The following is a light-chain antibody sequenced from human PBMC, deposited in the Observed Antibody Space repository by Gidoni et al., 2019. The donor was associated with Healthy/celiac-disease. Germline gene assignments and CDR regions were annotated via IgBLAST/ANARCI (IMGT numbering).Light chain of an antibody. CDR3: QQTYSRT. CDR1: QSVSRY. J-gene: IGKJ1*01. V-gene: IGKV1-39*01. Sequence: DIQMPQSPSSLSASIGDRVTITCRASQSVSRYLSWYQQKPGKAPKLLINAASNLQSGVPSRFSGSGFGTDFTLTISSLQPEDFATYYCQQTYSRTFGQGTKVDIK. CDR2: AAS.